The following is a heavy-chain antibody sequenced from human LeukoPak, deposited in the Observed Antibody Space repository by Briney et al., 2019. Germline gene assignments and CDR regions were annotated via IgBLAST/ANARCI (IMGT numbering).Heavy chain of an antibody. D-gene: IGHD6-13*01. CDR3: ARDSSIAAAGLPFDY. CDR1: GYTFTSYG. V-gene: IGHV1-18*01. Sequence: ASVKVSCKASGYTFTSYGISWVRQAPGQGLEWMGWISAYNGNTNYAQKLQGRVTMTTDTSTSTAYMELRSLRSDDTDVYYCARDSSIAAAGLPFDYWGQGTLVTVSS. J-gene: IGHJ4*02. CDR2: ISAYNGNT.